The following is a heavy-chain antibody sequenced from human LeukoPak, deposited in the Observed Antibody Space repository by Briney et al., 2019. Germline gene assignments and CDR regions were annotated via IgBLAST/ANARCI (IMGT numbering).Heavy chain of an antibody. Sequence: SETLSLTCTVSGGSISSYYWSWIRQPAGKGLEGIGRMYTSGSGHTNYNPSLKSRVTMSVDTSKNQFSLKLTSVTAADTAVYYCARGGGYGEVWGQGTLVTVSS. CDR3: ARGGGYGEV. CDR2: MYTSGSGHT. V-gene: IGHV4-4*07. CDR1: GGSISSYY. J-gene: IGHJ4*02. D-gene: IGHD4-17*01.